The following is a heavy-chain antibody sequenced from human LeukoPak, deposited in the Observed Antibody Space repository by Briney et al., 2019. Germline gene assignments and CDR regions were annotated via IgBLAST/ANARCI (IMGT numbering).Heavy chain of an antibody. J-gene: IGHJ6*02. CDR1: GFTFSNAW. CDR3: TTPNGVPAARYYYYYGMDV. D-gene: IGHD2-2*01. CDR2: IKSKTDGGTT. V-gene: IGHV3-15*07. Sequence: GGSLRLSCAASGFTFSNAWMNWVRQAPGKGLEWVGRIKSKTDGGTTDYAAPVKGRFTISRDDSKNTLYLQMNSLKTDDTAVYYCTTPNGVPAARYYYYYGMDVWGQGTTVTVSS.